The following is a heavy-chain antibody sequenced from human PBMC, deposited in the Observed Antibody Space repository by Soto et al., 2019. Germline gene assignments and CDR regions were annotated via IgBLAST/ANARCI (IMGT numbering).Heavy chain of an antibody. J-gene: IGHJ5*02. V-gene: IGHV3-33*01. CDR2: IWSDGSYR. D-gene: IGHD3-10*01. CDR3: ARKGASGTDDNWIDP. CDR1: GFTFNSYG. Sequence: QIHLVESGGDVVQPGGSLRLSCATSGFTFNSYGMHWVRQAPGKGLEWVAGIWSDGSYRNYADSVKGRFTISRDNSKNTLDLQMNSLRGEDTAVYYCARKGASGTDDNWIDPWGQGTLVTVSS.